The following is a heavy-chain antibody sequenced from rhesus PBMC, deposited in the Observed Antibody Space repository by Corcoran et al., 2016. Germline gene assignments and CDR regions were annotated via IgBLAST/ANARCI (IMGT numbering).Heavy chain of an antibody. V-gene: IGHV1S2*01. CDR3: ARCRLEQRRFYYGLDS. Sequence: QVQLVQSGAEVKKPGSSVKVSCKASGYTFTDYDMHWVRQAPRPGLEWMGWIKPYKYNTKYAQEFQGRVTLSRDTSTSNAYIELSSLRSEDTAVYYCARCRLEQRRFYYGLDSWGLGVVVTGSA. J-gene: IGHJ6*01. CDR2: IKPYKYNT. D-gene: IGHD1-20*01. CDR1: GYTFTDYD.